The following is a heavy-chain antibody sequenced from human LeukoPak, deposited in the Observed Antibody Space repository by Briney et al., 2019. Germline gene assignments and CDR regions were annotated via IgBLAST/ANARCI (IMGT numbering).Heavy chain of an antibody. J-gene: IGHJ4*02. CDR3: ARDYCSSTSCFDY. CDR2: ISYDGSNK. D-gene: IGHD2-2*01. CDR1: GFTFSSYG. V-gene: IGHV3-30*03. Sequence: GGSLRLSCAASGFTFSSYGMHWVRQAPGKGLEWVAVISYDGSNKYYADSVKGRFTISRDNSKNTLYLQMNSLRAEDTALYYCARDYCSSTSCFDYWGQGTLVTVSS.